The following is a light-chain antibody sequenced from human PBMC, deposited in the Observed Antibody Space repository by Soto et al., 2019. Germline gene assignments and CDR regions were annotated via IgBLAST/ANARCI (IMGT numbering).Light chain of an antibody. J-gene: IGLJ1*01. Sequence: QSALTQPRSVSGSPGQSVTISCTGTSSDVGGYNYVSWYQQHPGKAPKLIIYEVTIRPSGVSNRFSGSKSGNTASLTISGLQAEDEADYYCSSYTTSAPYVFGSGTKLTVL. CDR3: SSYTTSAPYV. V-gene: IGLV2-14*01. CDR2: EVT. CDR1: SSDVGGYNY.